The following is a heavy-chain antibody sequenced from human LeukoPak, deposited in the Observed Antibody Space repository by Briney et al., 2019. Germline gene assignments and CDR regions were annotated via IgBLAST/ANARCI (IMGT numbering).Heavy chain of an antibody. J-gene: IGHJ4*02. CDR3: AGGGYSYGFSFDY. CDR1: GDSINSYY. D-gene: IGHD5-18*01. Sequence: SETLSLTCTVSGDSINSYYWSWIRQPPGKGLEWIGYIYYSGSTNYNPSLKSRVIISVDTSKNQFSLKLSSVTAADTAVYYCAGGGYSYGFSFDYWGQGTLVTVSS. V-gene: IGHV4-59*01. CDR2: IYYSGST.